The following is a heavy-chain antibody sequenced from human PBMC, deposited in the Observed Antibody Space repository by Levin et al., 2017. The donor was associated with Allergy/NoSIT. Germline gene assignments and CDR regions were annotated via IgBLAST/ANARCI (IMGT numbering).Heavy chain of an antibody. Sequence: PGGSLRLSCAASGFTFSDYYMSWIRQAPGKGLEWVSYISSSGSTIYYADSVKGRFTISRDNAKNSLYLQMNSLRAEDTAVYYCARDGHCSGGSCYSDYYYGMDVWGQGTTVTVSS. CDR1: GFTFSDYY. D-gene: IGHD2-15*01. J-gene: IGHJ6*02. CDR2: ISSSGSTI. CDR3: ARDGHCSGGSCYSDYYYGMDV. V-gene: IGHV3-11*01.